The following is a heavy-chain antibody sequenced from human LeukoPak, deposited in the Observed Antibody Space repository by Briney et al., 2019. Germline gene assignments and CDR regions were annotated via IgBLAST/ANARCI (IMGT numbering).Heavy chain of an antibody. CDR1: GFTFSSCA. D-gene: IGHD5-18*01. CDR3: AKVRPVTDVYFYYGMDV. V-gene: IGHV3-23*01. Sequence: GGSLRLSCAASGFTFSSCAMGWVRQAPGKGLQWVSGISGSGDSTYYADSVKGRFTVSRDNSKNTLYLQISGLRAEDTAVYYCAKVRPVTDVYFYYGMDVWGQGTTVTISS. J-gene: IGHJ6*02. CDR2: ISGSGDST.